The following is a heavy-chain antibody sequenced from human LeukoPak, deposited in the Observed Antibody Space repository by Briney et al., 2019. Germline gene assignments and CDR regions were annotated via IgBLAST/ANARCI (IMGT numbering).Heavy chain of an antibody. CDR2: IWYGGSNK. D-gene: IGHD3-3*01. CDR1: GFTFSSYG. Sequence: GGSLRLSCAASGFTFSSYGMHWVRQAPGKGLEWVAVIWYGGSNKYYADSVKGRFTISRDNSKNTLYLQMNSLRAEDTAVYYCARVLRFLEWFEYYFDYWGQGTLVTVSS. J-gene: IGHJ4*02. V-gene: IGHV3-33*08. CDR3: ARVLRFLEWFEYYFDY.